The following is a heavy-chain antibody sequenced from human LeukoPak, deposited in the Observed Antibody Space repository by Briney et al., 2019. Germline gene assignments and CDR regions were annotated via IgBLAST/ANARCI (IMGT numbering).Heavy chain of an antibody. J-gene: IGHJ6*03. CDR3: EDGIRDYYYYYMDV. CDR2: IHWNGDTT. CDR1: GVTFDDDG. D-gene: IGHD2-21*01. V-gene: IGHV3-20*01. Sequence: AGGSLRLSCTAPGVTFDDDGMNWVRQTPWQGLEWISAIHWNGDTTKCAASVEGRFTISRDNAKNSLYLQMNSLRAEDTFLFQAEDGIRDYYYYYMDVWGKGTTVTVSS.